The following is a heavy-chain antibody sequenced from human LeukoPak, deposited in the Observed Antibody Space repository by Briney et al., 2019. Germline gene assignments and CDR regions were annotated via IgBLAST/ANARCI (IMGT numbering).Heavy chain of an antibody. D-gene: IGHD1-26*01. J-gene: IGHJ4*02. V-gene: IGHV3-72*01. CDR2: IRKKAKGYTT. Sequence: GGSLRLSCAVSGFTFSDQYMDWVRQAPGKGLEWVGRIRKKAKGYTTEYAASVKGRFTISRDDSKNSLYLQMNSLKTEDTAVYYCARGFNGLDSKVGENWGQGTLVTVSS. CDR1: GFTFSDQY. CDR3: ARGFNGLDSKVGEN.